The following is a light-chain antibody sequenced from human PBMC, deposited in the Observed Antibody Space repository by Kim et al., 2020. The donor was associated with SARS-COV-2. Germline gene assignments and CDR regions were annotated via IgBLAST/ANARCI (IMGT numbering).Light chain of an antibody. CDR2: GAS. V-gene: IGKV3-20*01. Sequence: EIVLTQSPGTLSLSPGERATLSCRASQSVTSSYVAWYEQKPGQAPRLLIYGASNRATGIPDRFSGSGSGTDFTLTISRLEPEDFAVYYCQQYGSSPITFGQGTRLEIK. CDR1: QSVTSSY. CDR3: QQYGSSPIT. J-gene: IGKJ5*01.